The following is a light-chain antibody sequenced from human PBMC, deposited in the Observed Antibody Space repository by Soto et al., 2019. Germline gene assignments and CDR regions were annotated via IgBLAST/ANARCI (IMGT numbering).Light chain of an antibody. J-gene: IGKJ4*01. CDR1: QTVSSS. CDR3: QQHINWPLT. V-gene: IGKV3-11*01. CDR2: EAS. Sequence: EIVLPQSQDTLSLSPGDRATLSVRASQTVSSSLAWYQQKPGQAPRLLIYEASNRATGIPARFSGSGSGADFTLTISSLEPEDFALYYCQQHINWPLTFGGGTKVDIK.